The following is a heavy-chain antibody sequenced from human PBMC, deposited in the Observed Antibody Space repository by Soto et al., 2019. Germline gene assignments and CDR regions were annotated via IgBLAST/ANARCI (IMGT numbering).Heavy chain of an antibody. CDR3: AKVNDFWTGYYSTNWFDP. D-gene: IGHD3-3*01. CDR1: GGSISSYY. V-gene: IGHV4-59*01. J-gene: IGHJ5*02. Sequence: PSETLSLTCTVSGGSISSYYWSWIRQPPGKGLEWIGYIYYSGSTNYNPSPKSRVTISVDTSKNQFSLKLSSVTAADTAVYYCAKVNDFWTGYYSTNWFDPWGQGTLVTVSS. CDR2: IYYSGST.